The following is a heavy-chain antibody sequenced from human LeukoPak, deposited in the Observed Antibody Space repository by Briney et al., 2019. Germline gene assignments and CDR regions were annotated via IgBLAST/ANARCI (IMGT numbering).Heavy chain of an antibody. J-gene: IGHJ4*02. D-gene: IGHD1-26*01. CDR3: AREGILGPIDY. CDR1: GGSISGSHYY. CDR2: MYYSGST. Sequence: PSETLSLTCTVSGGSISGSHYYWGWIRQPPGTGLEWLGTMYYSGSTYYNPSLKSRVTMSVDTSNNQFSLKLSSVTAADTAVFFCAREGILGPIDYWGQGTLVTVSS. V-gene: IGHV4-39*07.